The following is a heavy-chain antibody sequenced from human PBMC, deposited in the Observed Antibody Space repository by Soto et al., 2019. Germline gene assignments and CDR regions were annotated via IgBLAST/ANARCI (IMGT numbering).Heavy chain of an antibody. Sequence: GGSLRLSCAASGFTFSGSAMHWVRQASGKGLEWVGRIRSKANSYATAYAASVKGRFTISRDDSKNTAYLQMNSLKTEDTAVYYCTTFDGTLDYWGQGTLVTVSS. J-gene: IGHJ4*02. CDR3: TTFDGTLDY. CDR1: GFTFSGSA. V-gene: IGHV3-73*01. CDR2: IRSKANSYAT. D-gene: IGHD1-1*01.